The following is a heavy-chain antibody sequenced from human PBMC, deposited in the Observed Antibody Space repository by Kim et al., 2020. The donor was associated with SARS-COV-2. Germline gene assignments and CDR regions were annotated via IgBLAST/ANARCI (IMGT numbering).Heavy chain of an antibody. CDR1: GYTFTSYA. J-gene: IGHJ5*02. V-gene: IGHV1-3*01. Sequence: ASVKVSCKASGYTFTSYAMHWVRQAPGQRLEWMGWINAGNGNTKYSQKFQGRVTITRDTSASTAYMELSSLRSEDTAVYYCARCSSTSCYGGGYWFDPWGQGTLVTVSS. CDR2: INAGNGNT. CDR3: ARCSSTSCYGGGYWFDP. D-gene: IGHD2-2*01.